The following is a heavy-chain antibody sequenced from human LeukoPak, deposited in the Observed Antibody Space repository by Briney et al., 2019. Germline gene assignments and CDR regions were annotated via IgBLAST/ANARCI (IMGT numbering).Heavy chain of an antibody. CDR2: IYYSGST. Sequence: PSETLSLTCTVSGGSISSSSYYWGWIRQPPGKGLEWIGSIYYSGSTYYNPSLKSRVTISVDTSKNLFSLKLSSVTAADTAVYYCARGVSAEPDRIYYYYYYMDVWGKGTTVTVSS. J-gene: IGHJ6*03. CDR1: GGSISSSSYY. D-gene: IGHD6-25*01. CDR3: ARGVSAEPDRIYYYYYYMDV. V-gene: IGHV4-39*07.